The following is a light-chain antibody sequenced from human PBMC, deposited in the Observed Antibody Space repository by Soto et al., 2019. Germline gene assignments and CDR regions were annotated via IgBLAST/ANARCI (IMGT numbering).Light chain of an antibody. CDR2: DTS. J-gene: IGKJ1*01. CDR1: QSVSSSY. CDR3: QHYGSSRT. Sequence: EIVLTQSPGTLSMSPGERATLSCRASQSVSSSYLAWYQQKPGQAPRLLIYDTSSRATGIPDRFSGSGSGTDFTLNINRLDPEDFAVYYCQHYGSSRTFGQGTKVETK. V-gene: IGKV3-20*01.